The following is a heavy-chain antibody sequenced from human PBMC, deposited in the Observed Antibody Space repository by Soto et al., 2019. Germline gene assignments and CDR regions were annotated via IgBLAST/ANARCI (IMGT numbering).Heavy chain of an antibody. CDR2: IKHDGNEK. Sequence: VQVVESGGGLVQPGGSLRLSCAASGFTFNTYWMSWVRQAPGKGLEWVANIKHDGNEKYYVDSVKGRFTISRDNAQNSLYLQMNSLRAEDTAVYYWVRVGHFGGDFKKSDYWGQGTLVTVSS. J-gene: IGHJ4*02. V-gene: IGHV3-7*01. CDR3: VRVGHFGGDFKKSDY. CDR1: GFTFNTYW. D-gene: IGHD4-17*01.